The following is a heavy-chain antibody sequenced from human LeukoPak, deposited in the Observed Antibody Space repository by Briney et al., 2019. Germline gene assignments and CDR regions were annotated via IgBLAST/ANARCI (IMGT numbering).Heavy chain of an antibody. CDR3: ATSQQWPTAYYFDY. V-gene: IGHV3-7*03. CDR2: INEEGSKK. Sequence: GGSLRLSCAASGFTLSIYWMSWVRQARGRGREWGANINEEGSKKFYVDSVKGRFTISRDNAKNTLYLQMNSLRAEDTAVYYCATSQQWPTAYYFDYWGQGTLVTVSS. CDR1: GFTLSIYW. D-gene: IGHD6-19*01. J-gene: IGHJ4*02.